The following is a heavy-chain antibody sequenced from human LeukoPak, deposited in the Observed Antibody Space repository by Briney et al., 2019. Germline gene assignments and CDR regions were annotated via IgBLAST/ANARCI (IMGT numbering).Heavy chain of an antibody. D-gene: IGHD4-11*01. CDR1: GFTFSSYA. V-gene: IGHV3-23*01. Sequence: GGSLRLSCAASGFTFSSYAMSWVRQALGKGLEWVSAISGSGGSTYYADSVKGRFTISRDNAKNSLYLQMNSLRAEDTAVYYCARVRDYSTSFDYWGQGTLVTVSS. CDR3: ARVRDYSTSFDY. CDR2: ISGSGGST. J-gene: IGHJ4*02.